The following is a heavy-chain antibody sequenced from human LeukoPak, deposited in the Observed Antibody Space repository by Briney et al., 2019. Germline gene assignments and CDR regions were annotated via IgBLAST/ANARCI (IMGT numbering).Heavy chain of an antibody. CDR2: IYSGGST. J-gene: IGHJ4*02. V-gene: IGHV3-53*01. D-gene: IGHD3-22*01. CDR3: ARYYYDSSGYYYEYFDY. CDR1: GFTVSSNC. Sequence: GGSLRLSCAASGFTVSSNCMSWVRQAPGKGLEWVSVIYSGGSTYYADSVKGRFTISRDNSKNTLYLQMNSLRAEDTAVYYCARYYYDSSGYYYEYFDYWGQGTLVTVSS.